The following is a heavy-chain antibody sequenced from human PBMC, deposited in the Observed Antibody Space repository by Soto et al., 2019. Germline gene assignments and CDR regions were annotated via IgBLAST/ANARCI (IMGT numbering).Heavy chain of an antibody. CDR1: GFTFSDYY. D-gene: IGHD1-26*01. J-gene: IGHJ4*02. Sequence: AGSLTLSCAASGFTFSDYYMSWIRQAPGKGLEWVSYISSSGSTIYYADSVKGRFTISRDNAKNSLYLQMNSLRAEDTAGYYCASRHSGYVNYWGQGTLVTVSS. CDR3: ASRHSGYVNY. CDR2: ISSSGSTI. V-gene: IGHV3-11*01.